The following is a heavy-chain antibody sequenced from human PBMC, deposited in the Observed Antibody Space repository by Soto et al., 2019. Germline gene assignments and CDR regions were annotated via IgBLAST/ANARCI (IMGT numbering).Heavy chain of an antibody. V-gene: IGHV3-30*03. CDR2: ISYDGGLQ. Sequence: QAHLVESGEAGFQPGGSWEPSVEASGLPFLVFGLHGVARPQAPRREGVAVISYDGGLQHYADSVKGRFTISRDNSKNMVLLQMNSLRAEDTAVYYCVSDRGYGHASVPYSWGQGTLVSVSS. J-gene: IGHJ4*02. CDR1: GLPFLVFG. CDR3: VSDRGYGHASVPYS. D-gene: IGHD5-18*01.